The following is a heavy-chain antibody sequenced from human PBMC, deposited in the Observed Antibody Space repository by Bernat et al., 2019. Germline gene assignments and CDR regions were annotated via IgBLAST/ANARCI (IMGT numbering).Heavy chain of an antibody. CDR1: GFIFTSNG. CDR2: VSAYNGDT. Sequence: QGELVQSGTEMKKLGASVRVSCKAPGFIFTSNGFAWVRQAPGQGLEWMGRVSAYNGDTQYAQKFQGRVLMTTDSSTTTAYMELKNLRSDDTAVYFCATTSVSLYWYFDLWGRGILVTVSS. J-gene: IGHJ2*01. V-gene: IGHV1-18*01. CDR3: ATTSVSLYWYFDL.